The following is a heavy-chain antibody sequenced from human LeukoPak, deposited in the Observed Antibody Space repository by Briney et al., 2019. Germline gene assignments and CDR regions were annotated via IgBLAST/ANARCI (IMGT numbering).Heavy chain of an antibody. Sequence: GGSLRLSCAASGFTFSSYWMHWVRQAPRPGLVWVSRINSDGSSTTYADSVKGRFTISRDNAKNTLYLQMNSLRAENTAVYYCARDHGDYYFDYWGQGTLGTVSS. CDR1: GFTFSSYW. V-gene: IGHV3-74*01. J-gene: IGHJ4*02. D-gene: IGHD4-17*01. CDR3: ARDHGDYYFDY. CDR2: INSDGSST.